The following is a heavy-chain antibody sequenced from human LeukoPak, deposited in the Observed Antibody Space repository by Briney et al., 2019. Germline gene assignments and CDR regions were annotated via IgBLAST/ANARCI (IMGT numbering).Heavy chain of an antibody. CDR2: ISSSSIYI. Sequence: PGRSLRLSCAASGFTFSSYGMNWVRQAPGKGLEWVSSISSSSIYIYYADSVKGRFTISRDNAKKSLYLQMNSLRDEDTAVYYCARDFFAFGGVIALLDYWGQGTLVTVSS. J-gene: IGHJ4*02. CDR3: ARDFFAFGGVIALLDY. CDR1: GFTFSSYG. D-gene: IGHD3-16*02. V-gene: IGHV3-21*01.